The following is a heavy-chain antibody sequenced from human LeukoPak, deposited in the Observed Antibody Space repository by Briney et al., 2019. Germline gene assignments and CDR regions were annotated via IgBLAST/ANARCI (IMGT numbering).Heavy chain of an antibody. V-gene: IGHV3-7*01. Sequence: GGSLRLSCAASGFTFSSYWMGWVRQAPGKGLEWVANIKKDGSEKYYVDSVKGRFTISRDNAKNSLYLQMNSLRAEDTAVYYCASEPLDYGDYGGGFDIWGQGTMVTVSS. D-gene: IGHD4-17*01. J-gene: IGHJ3*02. CDR3: ASEPLDYGDYGGGFDI. CDR1: GFTFSSYW. CDR2: IKKDGSEK.